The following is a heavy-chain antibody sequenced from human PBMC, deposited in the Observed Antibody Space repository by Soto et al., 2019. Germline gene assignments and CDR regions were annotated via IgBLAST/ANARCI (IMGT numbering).Heavy chain of an antibody. CDR2: MNPNSGNT. Sequence: VASVKVSCKASGYTFTSYDINWVRQATGQGLEWMGWMNPNSGNTGYAQKFQGRVTMTRNTSISTAYMELSSLRSEDTAVYYCARVTRFGYGFWYYYGMDVWGQGTTVTVSS. D-gene: IGHD3-3*01. CDR1: GYTFTSYD. J-gene: IGHJ6*02. V-gene: IGHV1-8*01. CDR3: ARVTRFGYGFWYYYGMDV.